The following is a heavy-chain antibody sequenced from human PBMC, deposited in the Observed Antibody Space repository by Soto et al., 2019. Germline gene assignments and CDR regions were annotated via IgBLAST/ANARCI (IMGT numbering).Heavy chain of an antibody. CDR1: GFTFSTYS. V-gene: IGHV3-48*01. CDR2: ISSSSSTI. D-gene: IGHD3-22*01. Sequence: GGSLRLSCAASGFTFSTYSMNWVRQAPGKGLEWVSYISSSSSTIFYTESVKGRFTVSRDNAKNSLYLQMNSLRAEDKDINYCARPTYYYDSSGPPAYWGQGTLVTVSS. J-gene: IGHJ4*02. CDR3: ARPTYYYDSSGPPAY.